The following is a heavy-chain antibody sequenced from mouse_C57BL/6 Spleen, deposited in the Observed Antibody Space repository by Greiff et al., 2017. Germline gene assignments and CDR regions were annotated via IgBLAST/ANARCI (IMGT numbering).Heavy chain of an antibody. CDR2: INPSNGAT. CDR3: ASGYYDDDGFAY. Sequence: QVQLQQPGPELVKPGASVKLSCKASGYTFTRYWMHWVKQRTGPGLEWIGNINPSNGATNYNEKFKSKATLTVDQSSSTACMQLSSLTSEDSEVYAGASGYYDDDGFAYGGQGTLGTVSA. V-gene: IGHV1-53*01. CDR1: GYTFTRYW. D-gene: IGHD2-4*01. J-gene: IGHJ3*01.